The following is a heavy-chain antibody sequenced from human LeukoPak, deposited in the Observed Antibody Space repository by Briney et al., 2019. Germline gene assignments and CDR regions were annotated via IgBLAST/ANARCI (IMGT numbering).Heavy chain of an antibody. Sequence: GGSLRLSCEASGFTFSSYAMSWVRQAPGKGLEWVSSISDSGGNMYYADSVKGRFTISRDSSKNTLYLQMNSLRAEDTAVYYCTTDWIWGQGTLVTVSS. J-gene: IGHJ4*02. D-gene: IGHD2-2*03. CDR1: GFTFSSYA. CDR3: TTDWI. V-gene: IGHV3-23*01. CDR2: ISDSGGNM.